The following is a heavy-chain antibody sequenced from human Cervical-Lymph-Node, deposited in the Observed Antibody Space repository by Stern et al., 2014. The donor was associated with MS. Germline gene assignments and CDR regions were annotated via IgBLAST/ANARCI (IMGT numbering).Heavy chain of an antibody. Sequence: VQLVESGGGVVQPGRSLRLSCAASGFTFSSYGMHWVLQAPGKGLEWVAVISYDGSNKYYADSVKGRFTISRDNSKNTLYLQMNSLRAEDTAVYYCAKDRKQQLLDYWGQGTLVTVSS. D-gene: IGHD6-13*01. CDR3: AKDRKQQLLDY. CDR1: GFTFSSYG. J-gene: IGHJ4*02. V-gene: IGHV3-30*18. CDR2: ISYDGSNK.